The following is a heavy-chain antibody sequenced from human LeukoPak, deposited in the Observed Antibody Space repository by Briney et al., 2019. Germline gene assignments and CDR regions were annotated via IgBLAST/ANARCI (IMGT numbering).Heavy chain of an antibody. Sequence: PSETLSLTCTVSGXSISSYYWSWIRQPPGKGLEWIGYIYYSGSTNYNPSLKSRVTISVDTSKNQFSLKVSSVTAADTAVYYCARDSLGYCSGGSCYAYWGQGTLITVSS. CDR1: GXSISSYY. V-gene: IGHV4-59*01. D-gene: IGHD2-15*01. J-gene: IGHJ4*02. CDR3: ARDSLGYCSGGSCYAY. CDR2: IYYSGST.